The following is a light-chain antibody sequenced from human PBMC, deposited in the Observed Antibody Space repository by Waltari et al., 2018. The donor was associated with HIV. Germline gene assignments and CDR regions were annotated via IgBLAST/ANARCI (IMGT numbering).Light chain of an antibody. J-gene: IGKJ2*01. Sequence: DIQMTQSPSSLSASVGDRVTITCQARQDISVYLNWYPQKPGKPPKLLIYDVSNLETGVPSRFSGRDSGTEFTFTISSLQPEDIATYYCQQYDDVPYTFGQGTKLEIK. CDR3: QQYDDVPYT. V-gene: IGKV1-33*01. CDR2: DVS. CDR1: QDISVY.